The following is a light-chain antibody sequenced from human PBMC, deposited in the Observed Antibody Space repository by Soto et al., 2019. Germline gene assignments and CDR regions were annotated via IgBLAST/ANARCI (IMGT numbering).Light chain of an antibody. CDR3: KKYNSVPL. CDR1: QGISNY. CDR2: SAS. J-gene: IGKJ3*01. V-gene: IGKV1-27*01. Sequence: DIQMTQSPSSLSASVGDRVTITCRASQGISNYIAWYQQKPGKAPKLLIYSASTLPSGVPSRFSGSGAETDFTLISRRLQPAYVTHYSCKKYNSVPLFGPGTKVDIK.